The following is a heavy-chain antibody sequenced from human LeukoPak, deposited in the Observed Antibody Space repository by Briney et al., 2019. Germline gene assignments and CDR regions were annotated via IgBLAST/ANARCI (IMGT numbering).Heavy chain of an antibody. CDR3: AKGVAVAGWFDP. V-gene: IGHV3-30*18. J-gene: IGHJ5*02. CDR1: GFTFSSYG. Sequence: GGSLRLSCAASGFTFSSYGMHWVRQAPGKGLEWVAVISYDGSNKYCADSVKGRFTISRDNSKNTLYLQMNSLRAEDTAVYYCAKGVAVAGWFDPWGQGTLVTVSS. CDR2: ISYDGSNK. D-gene: IGHD6-19*01.